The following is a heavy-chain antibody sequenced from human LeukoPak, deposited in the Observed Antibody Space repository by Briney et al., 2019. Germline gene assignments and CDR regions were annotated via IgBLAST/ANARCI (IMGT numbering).Heavy chain of an antibody. Sequence: ASVKVSCKASGYTFTSYDINWVRQATGQGLEWMGWMNPNSGNTGYAQKFQGRVTMTRNTSISTAYMELSSLRSEDTAVYYCAGNFGVPDWFDPWGQGTLVTVSS. CDR2: MNPNSGNT. CDR1: GYTFTSYD. J-gene: IGHJ5*02. V-gene: IGHV1-8*01. D-gene: IGHD4-23*01. CDR3: AGNFGVPDWFDP.